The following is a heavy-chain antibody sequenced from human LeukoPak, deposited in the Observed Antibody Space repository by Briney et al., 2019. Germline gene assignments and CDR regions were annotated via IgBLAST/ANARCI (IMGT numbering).Heavy chain of an antibody. Sequence: ASVKVSCKASGYTFTSYSMNWVRQAPGQGLEWLGWINTNTGNPTYAQGFTGRFVFSLVTSVNTAYLQISSLKAEDTAVYYCARVVHPYDYESSGLTYDAFDIWGQGTMVTVSS. J-gene: IGHJ3*02. CDR1: GYTFTSYS. D-gene: IGHD3-22*01. CDR3: ARVVHPYDYESSGLTYDAFDI. CDR2: INTNTGNP. V-gene: IGHV7-4-1*02.